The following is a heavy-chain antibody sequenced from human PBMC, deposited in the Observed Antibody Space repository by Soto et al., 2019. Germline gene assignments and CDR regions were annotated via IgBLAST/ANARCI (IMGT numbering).Heavy chain of an antibody. CDR3: ARGRDRDTVTTFDY. J-gene: IGHJ4*02. D-gene: IGHD4-17*01. Sequence: EVQLLESGGGLLQRGGSLRLSCAASGFTFSSYAMNWVRQAPGKGLEWVSVIHGSGGSAYYADSVKGRFTISRDNSKNTLFLQMNSLRVEDTAIYFCARGRDRDTVTTFDYWGQVALVTVSP. V-gene: IGHV3-23*01. CDR1: GFTFSSYA. CDR2: IHGSGGSA.